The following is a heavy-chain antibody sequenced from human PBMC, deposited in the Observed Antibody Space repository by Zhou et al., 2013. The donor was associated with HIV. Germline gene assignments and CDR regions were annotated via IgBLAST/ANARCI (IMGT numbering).Heavy chain of an antibody. V-gene: IGHV1-8*03. CDR2: MNPNSGNT. CDR3: AREGYSSSWYTLGYYYYMDV. CDR1: GYTFTSYD. Sequence: QVQLVQSGAEVKKPGASVKVSCKASGYTFTSYDINWVRQATGQGLEWMGWMNPNSGNTGYAQKFQGRVTITRNTSISTAYMELSSLRSEDTAVYYCAREGYSSSWYTLGYYYYMDVVGQRDHGHRLL. J-gene: IGHJ6*03. D-gene: IGHD6-13*01.